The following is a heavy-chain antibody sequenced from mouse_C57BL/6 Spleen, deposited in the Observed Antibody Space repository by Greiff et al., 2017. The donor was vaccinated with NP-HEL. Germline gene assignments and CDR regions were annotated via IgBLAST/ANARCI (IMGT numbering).Heavy chain of an antibody. CDR2: ISTGGDYI. CDR3: TRGGTSFAY. D-gene: IGHD2-14*01. V-gene: IGHV5-9-1*02. J-gene: IGHJ3*01. Sequence: EVQLVESGEGLVKPGGSLKLSCAASGFTFSSYAMSWVRQTPEKRLEWVGYISTGGDYIYYADTVKGRFTISKDKARNTLYLQMSSLKAEDTAKYYCTRGGTSFAYWGQGTLVTVSA. CDR1: GFTFSSYA.